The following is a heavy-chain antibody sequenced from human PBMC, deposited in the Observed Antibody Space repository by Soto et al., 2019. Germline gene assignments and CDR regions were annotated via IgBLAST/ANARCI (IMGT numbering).Heavy chain of an antibody. CDR2: ISSSASHI. Sequence: EVQLVESGGGLVKPGGSLRLSCAASGFSFSSYSMNWVRQAPGKGLEWVSSISSSASHINYADSVKGRFTISRDNGKKSLTLPMNSLRTADTAVYYCARGYTGYCSGGTCYWFDPCGQGNLVTVSS. V-gene: IGHV3-21*01. J-gene: IGHJ5*02. CDR1: GFSFSSYS. D-gene: IGHD2-15*01. CDR3: ARGYTGYCSGGTCYWFDP.